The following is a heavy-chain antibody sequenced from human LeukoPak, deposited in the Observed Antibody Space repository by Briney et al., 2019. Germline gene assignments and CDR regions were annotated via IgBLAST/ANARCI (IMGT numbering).Heavy chain of an antibody. CDR3: ARRGYSSSFGSYYYYYYMDV. J-gene: IGHJ6*03. V-gene: IGHV5-51*01. D-gene: IGHD6-6*01. Sequence: GESLKISCQGFGYNFSNYWIGWVRQMSGKGLELMGIIYPDDSDVRYSLSFQGKVTISVDKSINTASLQWSSLKASDTAMYYCARRGYSSSFGSYYYYYYMDVWGKGTTVTVSS. CDR2: IYPDDSDV. CDR1: GYNFSNYW.